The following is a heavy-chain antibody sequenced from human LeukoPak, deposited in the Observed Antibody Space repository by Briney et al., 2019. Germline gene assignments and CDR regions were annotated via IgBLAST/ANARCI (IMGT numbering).Heavy chain of an antibody. J-gene: IGHJ5*02. CDR3: ARGRAYCGGDCYSTSGFGP. V-gene: IGHV1-8*01. CDR1: GYTFTSYD. Sequence: ASVKVSCKASGYTFTSYDINWVRQATGQGLEWMGWMNPNRGNTGYAQKFQGRVTMTRNTSISTAYMELSSLRSEDTAVYYCARGRAYCGGDCYSTSGFGPWGQGTLVTVSS. CDR2: MNPNRGNT. D-gene: IGHD2-21*02.